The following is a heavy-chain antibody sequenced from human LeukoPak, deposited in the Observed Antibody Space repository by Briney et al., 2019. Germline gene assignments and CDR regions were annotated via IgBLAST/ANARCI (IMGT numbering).Heavy chain of an antibody. D-gene: IGHD3-10*01. V-gene: IGHV3-21*01. Sequence: GGSLRLSCAASGFTFSSYSINWVRQAPGKGLEWVSYISSSSTYIYYADSVKGRSTISRDTAKNSLYLQMNSLRAEDTAVYYCARDLSGGSGMDVWGQGTTVTVSS. CDR3: ARDLSGGSGMDV. CDR1: GFTFSSYS. J-gene: IGHJ6*02. CDR2: ISSSSTYI.